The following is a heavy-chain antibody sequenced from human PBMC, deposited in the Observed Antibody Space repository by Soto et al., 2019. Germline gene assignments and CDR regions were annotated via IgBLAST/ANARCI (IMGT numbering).Heavy chain of an antibody. CDR3: ARDRGIAVPGY. D-gene: IGHD6-19*01. Sequence: GASVKVSCKASGYTFTSYAMHWVRQAPGQRLEWMGWINAGNGNTKHSQKFQGRVTITRDTSASTAYMELSSLRSEDTAVYYCARDRGIAVPGYWGQGTLVTVSS. J-gene: IGHJ4*02. CDR2: INAGNGNT. CDR1: GYTFTSYA. V-gene: IGHV1-3*01.